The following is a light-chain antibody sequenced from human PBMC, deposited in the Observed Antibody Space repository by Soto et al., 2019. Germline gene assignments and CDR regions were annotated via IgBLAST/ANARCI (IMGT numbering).Light chain of an antibody. CDR1: NSDIGRYKF. CDR2: EGT. J-gene: IGLJ2*01. V-gene: IGLV2-14*01. CDR3: SSSTNTNTLVI. Sequence: QPVLTQPASVSGSPGQSITISCTGTNSDIGRYKFVSWFQQHPGKAPKLMIFEGTNRPSGVSNRFSGSKSGNTASLTISGLQAEDEAIYFCSSSTNTNTLVIFGGGTKLTVL.